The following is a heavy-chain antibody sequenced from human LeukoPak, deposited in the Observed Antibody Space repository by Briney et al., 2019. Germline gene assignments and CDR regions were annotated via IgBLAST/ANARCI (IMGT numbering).Heavy chain of an antibody. V-gene: IGHV3-74*01. J-gene: IGHJ4*02. CDR3: ARGSMQYSSGWYGLDY. Sequence: GGSLRLSCAASGFTFSSYWMHWVRQAPGKGLVWVSRVNSDGSSTTYADSVKGRFTISRDNAKNTLYLQMNSLRAEDTAVYYCARGSMQYSSGWYGLDYWGQGTLVTVSS. CDR1: GFTFSSYW. D-gene: IGHD6-19*01. CDR2: VNSDGSST.